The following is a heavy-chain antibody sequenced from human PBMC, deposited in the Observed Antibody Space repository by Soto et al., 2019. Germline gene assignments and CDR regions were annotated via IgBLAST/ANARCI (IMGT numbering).Heavy chain of an antibody. Sequence: KASETLSLTCAVYGGSFSGYYWSWIRQPPGKGLEWIGEINHSGSTNYNPSLKSRVTISVDTSKNQFSLKLSSVTAADTAVYYCVLDVVVVAATDYWGQGTLVTVSS. D-gene: IGHD2-15*01. CDR3: VLDVVVVAATDY. CDR1: GGSFSGYY. V-gene: IGHV4-34*01. J-gene: IGHJ4*02. CDR2: INHSGST.